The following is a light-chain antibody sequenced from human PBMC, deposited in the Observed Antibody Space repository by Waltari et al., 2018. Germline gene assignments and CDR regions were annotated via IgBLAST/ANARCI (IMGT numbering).Light chain of an antibody. CDR2: LGS. J-gene: IGKJ2*01. V-gene: IGKV2-28*01. Sequence: DIVMTQSPLSLPVTPGEPASISCRSSQSLLHSXGYNYLDWYLQXPGQSPQLLIYLGSNRASGVPDRFSGSGSGTDFTLKIXRVEAEDVGVXXCXQALQTPPTFGXXXKXEXK. CDR1: QSLLHSXGYNY. CDR3: XQALQTPPT.